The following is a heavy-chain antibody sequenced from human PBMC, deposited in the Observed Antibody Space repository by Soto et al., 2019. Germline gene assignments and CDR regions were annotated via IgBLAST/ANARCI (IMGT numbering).Heavy chain of an antibody. CDR1: GGTFSSYA. J-gene: IGHJ4*02. V-gene: IGHV1-69*01. CDR3: AFHYVWGTEVEYYFDY. Sequence: QVQLVQSGAEVKKPGSSVKVSCKASGGTFSSYAISWVRQAPGQGLEWMGGIIPVFGTANYAQKFQGRVTITADESTSTAYMELSSLRSEDTAVYYCAFHYVWGTEVEYYFDYWGQGTLVTVSS. D-gene: IGHD3-16*01. CDR2: IIPVFGTA.